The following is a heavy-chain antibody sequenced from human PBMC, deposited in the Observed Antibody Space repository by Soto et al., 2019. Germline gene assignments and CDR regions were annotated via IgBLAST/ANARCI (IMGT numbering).Heavy chain of an antibody. CDR1: GFTFSNYA. CDR3: TRGMGNYYDRWNYFDS. D-gene: IGHD3-22*01. Sequence: GGSLRLSCPGSGFTFSNYAMIWVRQAPGKGLEWVSAISGSAGSTYYAASVKGRFTVSKDNSRKTLHLQMSSLRAEDSAVYYCTRGMGNYYDRWNYFDSWGQGTLVTVSS. V-gene: IGHV3-23*01. J-gene: IGHJ4*02. CDR2: ISGSAGST.